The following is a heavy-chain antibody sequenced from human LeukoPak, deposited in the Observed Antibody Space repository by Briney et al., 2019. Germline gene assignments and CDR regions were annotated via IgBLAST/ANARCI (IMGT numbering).Heavy chain of an antibody. CDR3: ARTLVVPAAMGYFDL. V-gene: IGHV4-38-2*01. CDR2: IYHSGST. J-gene: IGHJ2*01. D-gene: IGHD2-2*01. CDR1: GYSISSGYY. Sequence: SETLSLTCAVSGYSISSGYYWGWIRQPPGKGLEGIGSIYHSGSTYYNPSLKSRVTISVDTSKNQFSLKLSSVTAADTAVYYCARTLVVPAAMGYFDLWGRGTLVTVSS.